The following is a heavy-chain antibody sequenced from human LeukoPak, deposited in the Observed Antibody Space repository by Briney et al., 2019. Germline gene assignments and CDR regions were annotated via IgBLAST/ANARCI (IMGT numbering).Heavy chain of an antibody. D-gene: IGHD2-15*01. J-gene: IGHJ4*02. CDR1: GGSISSHY. Sequence: SETLSLTCTVSGGSISSHYWSWIRQPPGKGLEWIGYIYYSGSTNYNPSLKSRVTISVDTSKNQFSLKLSSVTAADTAVYYCARENCSGGSCYSRSYFDYWGQGTLVTVSS. V-gene: IGHV4-59*11. CDR2: IYYSGST. CDR3: ARENCSGGSCYSRSYFDY.